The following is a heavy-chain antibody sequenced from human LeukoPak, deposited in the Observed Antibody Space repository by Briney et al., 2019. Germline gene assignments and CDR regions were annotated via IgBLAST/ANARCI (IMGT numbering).Heavy chain of an antibody. V-gene: IGHV4-59*01. Sequence: SETLSLTCTVSGGSISSYYWSWIRQPPGKGLEWIGYIYYSGSTNYNPSLKSRVTISVDTSKNQFSLKLSSVTAADTAVYYCARETGDRDGYSFDYWGQGTLVTVSS. J-gene: IGHJ4*02. CDR1: GGSISSYY. D-gene: IGHD5-24*01. CDR2: IYYSGST. CDR3: ARETGDRDGYSFDY.